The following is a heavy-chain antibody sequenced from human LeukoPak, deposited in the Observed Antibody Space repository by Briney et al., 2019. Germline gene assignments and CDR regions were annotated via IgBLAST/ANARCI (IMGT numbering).Heavy chain of an antibody. V-gene: IGHV4-59*08. Sequence: SETLSLTCTVSGGSISNYYWSWIRQAPGKGLEWIGYIYYSGSTNYNPSLKSRVTISVDTSNNQFSLKLNSVTAADTAVYYCARHESAVGALFYWGQGTLVTVSS. D-gene: IGHD1-26*01. CDR2: IYYSGST. CDR3: ARHESAVGALFY. J-gene: IGHJ4*02. CDR1: GGSISNYY.